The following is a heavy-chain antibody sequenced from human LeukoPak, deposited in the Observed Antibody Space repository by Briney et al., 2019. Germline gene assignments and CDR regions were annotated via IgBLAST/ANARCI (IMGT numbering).Heavy chain of an antibody. D-gene: IGHD5-24*01. J-gene: IGHJ4*02. CDR2: IIPIFGTA. CDR1: GGTFSSYA. CDR3: ARAPTSRDGYNSEFDY. Sequence: ASVKVSCKASGGTFSSYAISWVRQAPGQGLEWMGGIIPIFGTANHAQKFQGRVTITTDESTSTAYMELSSLRSEDTAVYYCARAPTSRDGYNSEFDYWGQGTLVTVSS. V-gene: IGHV1-69*05.